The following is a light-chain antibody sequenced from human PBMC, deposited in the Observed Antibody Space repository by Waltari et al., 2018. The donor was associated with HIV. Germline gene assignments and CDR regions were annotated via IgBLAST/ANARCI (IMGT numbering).Light chain of an antibody. CDR1: QSVNRT. J-gene: IGKJ2*01. CDR3: QQYNKWPYT. V-gene: IGKV3-15*01. Sequence: EIVLTQSPATLSVSPGARATLSCRPSQSVNRTLAWYQQTRGQAPGLLIYGSSTSATGFAAMCSGSGAGTAVSLTVSSLQSEDFAVYYCQQYNKWPYTFGQGTKLEVK. CDR2: GSS.